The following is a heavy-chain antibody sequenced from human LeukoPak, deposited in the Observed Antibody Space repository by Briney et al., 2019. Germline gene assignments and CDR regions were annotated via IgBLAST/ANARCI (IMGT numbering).Heavy chain of an antibody. D-gene: IGHD2-2*01. J-gene: IGHJ4*02. CDR3: AVYQLPMYYFDY. CDR2: ISGSGGST. CDR1: GGSFSGYY. V-gene: IGHV3-23*01. Sequence: ETLSLTCAVYGGSFSGYYWSWVRQAPGKGLEWVSAISGSGGSTYYADSVKGRFTISRDNSKNTLYLQMNSLRAEDTAVYYCAVYQLPMYYFDYWGQGTLVTVSS.